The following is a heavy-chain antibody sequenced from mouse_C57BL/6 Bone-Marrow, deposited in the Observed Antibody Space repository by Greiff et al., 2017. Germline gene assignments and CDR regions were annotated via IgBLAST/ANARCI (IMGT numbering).Heavy chain of an antibody. CDR3: ARLGGTPYYYAMDY. Sequence: VQLQQSGAELVRPGTSVKMSCKASGYTFTNYWIGWAKQRPGHGLEWIGDIYPGGGYTNYNEKFKGKATLTADKSSSTAYMQFSSLTSEDSAIYYCARLGGTPYYYAMDYWGQGTSVTVSS. D-gene: IGHD4-1*01. CDR2: IYPGGGYT. V-gene: IGHV1-63*01. CDR1: GYTFTNYW. J-gene: IGHJ4*01.